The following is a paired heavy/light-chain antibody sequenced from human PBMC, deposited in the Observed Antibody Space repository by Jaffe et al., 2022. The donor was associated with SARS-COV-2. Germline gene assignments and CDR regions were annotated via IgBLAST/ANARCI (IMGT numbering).Light chain of an antibody. V-gene: IGLV2-14*03. CDR3: SSYTTRTAHVQ. CDR1: SSDVGDYSY. Sequence: QSALTQPASVTGSPGQSITISCTGISSDVGDYSYVSWYQQYPGEAPKLLIFDVNNRPSGVSSRFSASKSGNTASLTISGLQVDDEGDYYCSSYTTRTAHVQFGGGTKLTVL. CDR2: DVN. J-gene: IGLJ2*01.
Heavy chain of an antibody. Sequence: QLQLQESGPGLVKPSETLSLTCTVSGGSVTSANHYWGWIRQPPGKGPEWIGTIYHNGSPYYSPSLKSRVTISVDTSKNQFSLKVNSVTAADTAVYYCARLPKHYDTTGYFSRNPRFSHFSYMDVWGKGTTVSVSS. CDR2: IYHNGSP. J-gene: IGHJ6*03. CDR1: GGSVTSANHY. CDR3: ARLPKHYDTTGYFSRNPRFSHFSYMDV. V-gene: IGHV4-39*01. D-gene: IGHD3-22*01.